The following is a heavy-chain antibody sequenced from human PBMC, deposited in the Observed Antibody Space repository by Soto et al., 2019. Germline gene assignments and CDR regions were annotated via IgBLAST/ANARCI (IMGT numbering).Heavy chain of an antibody. J-gene: IGHJ2*01. V-gene: IGHV5-51*01. D-gene: IGHD2-21*02. Sequence: PGESLKISCKGSGYSFANYWIGWVRQMPGKGLQCMGIIYPGDSDPRYSPSFQGQVTISVDKSINTAYLQWSSLKASDTAMYYCARSPCGNDSYYVFGYWYFDLWGRGTLVTVSS. CDR2: IYPGDSDP. CDR3: ARSPCGNDSYYVFGYWYFDL. CDR1: GYSFANYW.